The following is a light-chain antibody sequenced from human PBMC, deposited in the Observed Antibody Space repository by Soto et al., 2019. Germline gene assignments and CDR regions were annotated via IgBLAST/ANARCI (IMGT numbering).Light chain of an antibody. V-gene: IGKV3-20*01. J-gene: IGKJ1*01. CDR2: DAS. CDR3: QHYGYSLWT. Sequence: EIVLTQSPLTLSASPCERAIFSCRASQSVGSNIAWYQQKPGQSPRLLVYDASTRATAIPARFSGSGSGTDFTLTITRLEPEDFVVYYCQHYGYSLWTFGQGTKVDIK. CDR1: QSVGSN.